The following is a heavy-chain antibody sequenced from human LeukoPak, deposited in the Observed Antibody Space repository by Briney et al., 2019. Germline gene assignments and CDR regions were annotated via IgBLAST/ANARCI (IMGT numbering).Heavy chain of an antibody. Sequence: ASVKVSCKASGYTFTGYYMHWVRQAPGQGFEWMGWINPNSGGTNYAQKFQGRVTMTRDTSISTAYMELSRLRSDDTAVYYCARVSGITMIVVVMDFDYWGQGTLVTVSS. V-gene: IGHV1-2*02. D-gene: IGHD3-22*01. CDR2: INPNSGGT. J-gene: IGHJ4*02. CDR3: ARVSGITMIVVVMDFDY. CDR1: GYTFTGYY.